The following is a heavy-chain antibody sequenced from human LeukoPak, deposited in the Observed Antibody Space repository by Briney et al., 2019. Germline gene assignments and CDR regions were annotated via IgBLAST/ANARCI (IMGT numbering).Heavy chain of an antibody. Sequence: ASVKVSXKVSGYTLTELSMHWVRQAPGKGLEWMGGFDPEDGETIYAQKFQGRVTMTEDTSTDTAYMELSSLRSEDTAVYYCATDGVYSGYRNRFDPWGQGTLVTVSS. V-gene: IGHV1-24*01. D-gene: IGHD5-12*01. CDR3: ATDGVYSGYRNRFDP. CDR1: GYTLTELS. CDR2: FDPEDGET. J-gene: IGHJ5*02.